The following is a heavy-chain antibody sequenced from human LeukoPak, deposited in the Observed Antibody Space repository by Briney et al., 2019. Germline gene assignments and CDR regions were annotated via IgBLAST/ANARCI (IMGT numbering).Heavy chain of an antibody. CDR2: IDHSGST. Sequence: SETLSLTCAVYGGSFSNYYWSWIRQPPGKGLEWIGEIDHSGSTNYNPSFKSRLTISVDTSKKQFSLKLSSVTAADTAVYYCARAPVRVAAVGKYFDYWGQGTLVTVSS. CDR1: GGSFSNYY. CDR3: ARAPVRVAAVGKYFDY. D-gene: IGHD6-13*01. J-gene: IGHJ4*02. V-gene: IGHV4-34*01.